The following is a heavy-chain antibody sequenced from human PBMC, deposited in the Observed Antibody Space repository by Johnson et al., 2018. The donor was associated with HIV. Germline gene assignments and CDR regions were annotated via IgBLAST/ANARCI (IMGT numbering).Heavy chain of an antibody. CDR1: GFTFSRCG. CDR3: AKQQLVPDDAFDI. D-gene: IGHD6-6*01. J-gene: IGHJ3*02. V-gene: IGHV3-33*06. CDR2: IWYDGSNK. Sequence: QVQLVESGGGVVQPGRSLRLSCAASGFTFSRCGMHWVRRAPDKGLEWVAVIWYDGSNKYYADSVKGRFTISSDNSKNTLYLQMNSLRAEDTAVYYCAKQQLVPDDAFDIWGQGTMVNVSS.